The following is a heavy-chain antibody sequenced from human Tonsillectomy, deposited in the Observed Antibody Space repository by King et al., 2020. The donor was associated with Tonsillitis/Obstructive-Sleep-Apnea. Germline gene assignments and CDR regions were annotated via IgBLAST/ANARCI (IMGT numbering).Heavy chain of an antibody. CDR2: ISAHNGNT. J-gene: IGHJ3*02. V-gene: IGHV1-18*01. CDR1: GYTFTSYG. Sequence: VQLVESGAEVKKPEASVNVSCKASGYTFTSYGISWVRQAPGQRLEWMRWISAHNGNTNYAQKLQGRVTMTTDTSTTTAYMELRSLRSDDTAVYYCARVLWIRNVFDIWGQGTMVTVPS. CDR3: ARVLWIRNVFDI. D-gene: IGHD1-1*01.